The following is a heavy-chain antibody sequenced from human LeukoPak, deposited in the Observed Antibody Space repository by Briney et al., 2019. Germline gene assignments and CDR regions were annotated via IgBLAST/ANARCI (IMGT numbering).Heavy chain of an antibody. D-gene: IGHD5-18*01. J-gene: IGHJ4*02. Sequence: SETLSLTCTVSGGSISSYYWSWSRQPPGKGLEWIGYIYYSGSTNYNPSLKSRVTISVDTSKNQFSLKLSSVTAADTAVYYCARVSEGFSYGYPYFDYWGQGTLVTVSS. CDR1: GGSISSYY. CDR3: ARVSEGFSYGYPYFDY. V-gene: IGHV4-59*01. CDR2: IYYSGST.